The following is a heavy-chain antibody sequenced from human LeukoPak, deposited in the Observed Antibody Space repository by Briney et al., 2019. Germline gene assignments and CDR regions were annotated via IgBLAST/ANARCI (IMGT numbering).Heavy chain of an antibody. J-gene: IGHJ4*02. V-gene: IGHV4-59*02. D-gene: IGHD3-22*01. Sequence: SETLSLTCSVSGASVSDYYCNWIRQPPGKGLEWIGYVYNSRITKYNPSLRSRVTISVDTSNNQASLQLNSVTAADTAVYYCARVRLGSGYSNWGQGTLVTVSS. CDR1: GASVSDYY. CDR3: ARVRLGSGYSN. CDR2: VYNSRIT.